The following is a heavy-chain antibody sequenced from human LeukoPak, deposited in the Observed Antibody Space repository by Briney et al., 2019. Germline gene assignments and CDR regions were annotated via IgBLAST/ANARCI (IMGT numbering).Heavy chain of an antibody. J-gene: IGHJ4*02. Sequence: GGSLRLSCAASGFTFSSYSMNWVRQAPGKGLEWVSYIRSSSSTIYYADSVKGRFTISRDNAKNSLYLQMNSLRAEDTAVYYCAKITMVRGVHDYWGQGTLVTVSS. V-gene: IGHV3-48*01. D-gene: IGHD3-10*01. CDR3: AKITMVRGVHDY. CDR2: IRSSSSTI. CDR1: GFTFSSYS.